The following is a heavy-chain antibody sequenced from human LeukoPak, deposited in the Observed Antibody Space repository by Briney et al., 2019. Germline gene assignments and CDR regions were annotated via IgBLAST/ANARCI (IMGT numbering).Heavy chain of an antibody. CDR2: IWYDGSNK. J-gene: IGHJ4*02. CDR3: AGGPPYCSSTSCYLEY. Sequence: GGSLRLSCAASGSTFSSYGMHWVRQAPGKGLEWVAVIWYDGSNKYYADSVKGRFTISRDNSKNTLYLQMNSLRAEDTAVYYCAGGPPYCSSTSCYLEYWGQGTLVTVSS. D-gene: IGHD2-2*01. V-gene: IGHV3-33*01. CDR1: GSTFSSYG.